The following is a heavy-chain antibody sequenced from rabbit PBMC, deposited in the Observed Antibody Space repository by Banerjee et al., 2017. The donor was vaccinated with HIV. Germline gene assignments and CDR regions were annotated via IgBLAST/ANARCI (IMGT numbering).Heavy chain of an antibody. Sequence: QEQLVESGGGLVKPEGSLKLSCTASGFSFSNKAVMCWVRQAPGKGLEWISCIAGSSTGFTYSATWATGRFTISKTSSTTVTLQMTSLTVADTATYFCARDTGTSFSSYGMDLWGPGTLVTV. V-gene: IGHV1S45*01. CDR1: GFSFSNKAV. CDR2: IAGSSTGFT. CDR3: ARDTGTSFSSYGMDL. D-gene: IGHD7-1*01. J-gene: IGHJ6*01.